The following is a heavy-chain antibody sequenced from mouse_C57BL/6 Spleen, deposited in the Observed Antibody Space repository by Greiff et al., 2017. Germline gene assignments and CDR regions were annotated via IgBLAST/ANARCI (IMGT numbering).Heavy chain of an antibody. Sequence: QVQLQQSGAELVRPGTSVKVSCKASGYAFTNYLIEWVKQRPGQGLEWIGVINPGSGGTNYNEKFKGKATLTADKSSSTAYMQLSSLTSEDSAVYICARDYGSRLYAMDYWRKGTGVTVSS. J-gene: IGHJ4*01. CDR1: GYAFTNYL. V-gene: IGHV1-54*01. CDR2: INPGSGGT. D-gene: IGHD1-1*01. CDR3: ARDYGSRLYAMDY.